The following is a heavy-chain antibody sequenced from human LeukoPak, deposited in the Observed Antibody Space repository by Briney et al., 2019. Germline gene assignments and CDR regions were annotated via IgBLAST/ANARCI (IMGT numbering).Heavy chain of an antibody. Sequence: SETLSLTCTVSGGSIGSSSYFWGWIRQPPGKGLEWIATVYYNGSTYYNPSLKSRVTISIDTSKNQFSLKMSSVTAADTAVYYCARVRPVAGTDYWGRGTLVTVSS. CDR1: GGSIGSSSYF. V-gene: IGHV4-39*07. CDR2: VYYNGST. D-gene: IGHD1-1*01. J-gene: IGHJ4*02. CDR3: ARVRPVAGTDY.